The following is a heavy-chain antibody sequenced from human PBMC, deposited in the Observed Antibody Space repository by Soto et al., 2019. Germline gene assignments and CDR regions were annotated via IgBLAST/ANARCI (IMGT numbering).Heavy chain of an antibody. CDR2: IYYTGST. Sequence: PSETLSLTCTVSGGSISNHYWSWIRQPPGKGLEWVGYIYYTGSTSYNPSLKSRVAMSVDTSKKQISLKLTSVTAADTAVYYCAREYSRWFDPWGQGTLVTVSS. D-gene: IGHD2-15*01. CDR1: GGSISNHY. J-gene: IGHJ5*02. V-gene: IGHV4-59*11. CDR3: AREYSRWFDP.